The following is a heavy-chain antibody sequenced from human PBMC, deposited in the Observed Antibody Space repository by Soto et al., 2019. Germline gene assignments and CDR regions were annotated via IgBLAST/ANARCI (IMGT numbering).Heavy chain of an antibody. V-gene: IGHV1-18*01. Sequence: VKVSCKASGYTFINYGIAWVRQAPGQGLEWMGWISANNGNTNYAQKFQGRVTMTTDTSTSTMYMELRSLRSDDTAVYYCARDGYFDYWGPGTLVTVSS. CDR2: ISANNGNT. CDR3: ARDGYFDY. J-gene: IGHJ4*02. CDR1: GYTFINYG.